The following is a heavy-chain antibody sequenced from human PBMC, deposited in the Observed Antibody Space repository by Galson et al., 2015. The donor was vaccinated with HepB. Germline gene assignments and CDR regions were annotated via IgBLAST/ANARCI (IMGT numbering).Heavy chain of an antibody. CDR2: INSDGSST. CDR1: GFTFSSYW. CDR3: ATIDYYDSGGYYYGGLG. V-gene: IGHV3-74*01. Sequence: SLRLSCAASGFTFSSYWMHWVRQDPGKGLVWVSRINSDGSSTSYADSVKGRFTISRDNAKNTLYLQMNSLRAEDTAVYYCATIDYYDSGGYYYGGLGWGQGALVTVSA. D-gene: IGHD3-22*01. J-gene: IGHJ4*02.